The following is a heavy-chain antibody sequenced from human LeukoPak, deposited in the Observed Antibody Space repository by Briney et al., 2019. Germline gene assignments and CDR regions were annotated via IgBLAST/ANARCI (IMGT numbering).Heavy chain of an antibody. J-gene: IGHJ2*01. D-gene: IGHD4-23*01. Sequence: ASVKVSCKASGYTFTGYYMHWVRQAPGQGLEWMGWINPNSGGTNYAQKFQGRVTMTRDTSISTAYMEPSRLRSDDTAVYYCARVDPLLTPSRYFDLWGRGTLVTVSS. CDR2: INPNSGGT. CDR3: ARVDPLLTPSRYFDL. V-gene: IGHV1-2*02. CDR1: GYTFTGYY.